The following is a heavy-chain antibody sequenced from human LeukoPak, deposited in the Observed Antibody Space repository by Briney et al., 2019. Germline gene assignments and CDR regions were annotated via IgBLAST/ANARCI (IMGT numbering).Heavy chain of an antibody. D-gene: IGHD2-15*01. CDR2: IYYSGST. Sequence: SETLSLTCTVSGDSISSSSYYWGWVRQPPGKGLEWIGSIYYSGSTYYNPSLKSRVTISGDTSKNQFSLRLSSVTAADTAVYFCARHDGLSGGVAFDCWGQGTLVTVSS. CDR3: ARHDGLSGGVAFDC. CDR1: GDSISSSSYY. J-gene: IGHJ4*02. V-gene: IGHV4-39*01.